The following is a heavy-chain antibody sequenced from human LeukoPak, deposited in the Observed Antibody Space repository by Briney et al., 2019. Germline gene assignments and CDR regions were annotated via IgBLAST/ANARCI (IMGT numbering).Heavy chain of an antibody. CDR2: NSCSGYAT. CDR1: GFTFSTYA. J-gene: IGHJ4*02. Sequence: GGSLRLSCGASGFTFSTYAMSWVRQAPGKGLEWVSANSCSGYATYYADSVKGRFIISRDKAKNTLYLQMNSLRVEDTTLYYCAKSQEDDSSGYHYSDFDYWGQGTLVTVSS. CDR3: AKSQEDDSSGYHYSDFDY. V-gene: IGHV3-23*01. D-gene: IGHD3-22*01.